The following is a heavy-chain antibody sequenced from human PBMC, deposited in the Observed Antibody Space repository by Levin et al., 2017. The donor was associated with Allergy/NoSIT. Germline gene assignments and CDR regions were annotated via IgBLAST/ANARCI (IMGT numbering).Heavy chain of an antibody. CDR2: IWYDGSNE. J-gene: IGHJ4*02. CDR1: GFTISTYS. CDR3: ARQDAVAGGGYFDY. D-gene: IGHD6-19*01. V-gene: IGHV3-33*01. Sequence: PGGSLRLSCAASGFTISTYSMHWVRQAPGKGLERVAGIWYDGSNEYYADSVKGRFTISRDNSKNTLYLQMDSLRAEDTAMYYCARQDAVAGGGYFDYWGQGSLVTVSS.